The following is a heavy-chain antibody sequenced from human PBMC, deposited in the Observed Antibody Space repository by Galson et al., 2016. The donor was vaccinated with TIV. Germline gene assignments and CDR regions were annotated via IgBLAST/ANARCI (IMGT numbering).Heavy chain of an antibody. J-gene: IGHJ4*02. CDR2: LSGSGSKT. CDR1: GFTFNNFA. CDR3: AKDGGGWYTTGWYYFDY. V-gene: IGHV3-23*01. D-gene: IGHD6-19*01. Sequence: SLRLSCAASGFTFNNFAMSWVSQAPGKGLEWVSSLSGSGSKTYYTDSVQGRFTISRDNSENTVYLLMNRLRAEDTAVYYCAKDGGGWYTTGWYYFDYWGQGTLVNVSS.